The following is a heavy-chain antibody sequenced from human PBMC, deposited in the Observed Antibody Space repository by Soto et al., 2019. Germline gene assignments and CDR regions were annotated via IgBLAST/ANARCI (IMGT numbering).Heavy chain of an antibody. CDR1: GYTFTSYY. D-gene: IGHD6-19*01. V-gene: IGHV1-46*01. Sequence: QVQLVQSGAEVKKPGASVKVSCKASGYTFTSYYMHWVRQAPGQGLEWMGIINPSGGSTSYAQKFQGIVTMTRDTSTSTVYMELSSLRSEDTAVYYCASSWLGFLDYWGQGTLVTVSS. CDR3: ASSWLGFLDY. J-gene: IGHJ4*02. CDR2: INPSGGST.